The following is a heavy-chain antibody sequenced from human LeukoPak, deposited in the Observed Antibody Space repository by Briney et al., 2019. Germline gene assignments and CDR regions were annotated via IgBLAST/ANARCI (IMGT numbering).Heavy chain of an antibody. D-gene: IGHD1-26*01. J-gene: IGHJ4*02. CDR3: AKYGPQDSGSSHFDY. CDR2: ISYDGSNK. V-gene: IGHV3-30-3*02. CDR1: GFTFSSYA. Sequence: GGSLRLSCAASGFTFSSYAMHWVRQAPGKGLEWVAVISYDGSNKYYADSVKGRFTISRDNSKNTLYLQMNSLRAEDTAIYYCAKYGPQDSGSSHFDYWGQGALVTVSS.